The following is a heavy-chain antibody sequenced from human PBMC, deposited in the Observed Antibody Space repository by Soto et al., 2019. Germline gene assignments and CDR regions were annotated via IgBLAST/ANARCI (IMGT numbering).Heavy chain of an antibody. V-gene: IGHV2-5*01. J-gene: IGHJ5*02. CDR3: AHLPYYDFWSGYSTCNAWFDP. CDR1: GFSLSTSGVG. Sequence: SGPTMVNPTQTLTLTCTFSGFSLSTSGVGVGWIRQPPGKALEWLALIYWNDDKRYSPSLKSRLTITKDTSKNQVVLTMTNMDPADTATYYCAHLPYYDFWSGYSTCNAWFDPWGQVTLVTVSS. D-gene: IGHD3-3*01. CDR2: IYWNDDK.